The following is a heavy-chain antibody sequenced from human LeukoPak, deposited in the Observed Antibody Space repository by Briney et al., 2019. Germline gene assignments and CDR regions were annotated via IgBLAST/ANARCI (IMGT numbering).Heavy chain of an antibody. D-gene: IGHD3-3*01. CDR1: GFTFSSYA. V-gene: IGHV3-23*01. CDR3: AKASPGAYYDFWSGWDFDY. CDR2: ISGSGGST. Sequence: PGGSLRLSCAASGFTFSSYAMSWVRQAPGKGLEWVSAISGSGGSTYYADSVKGRSTISRDNSKNTLYLQMNSLRAEDTAVYYCAKASPGAYYDFWSGWDFDYWGQGTLVTVSS. J-gene: IGHJ4*02.